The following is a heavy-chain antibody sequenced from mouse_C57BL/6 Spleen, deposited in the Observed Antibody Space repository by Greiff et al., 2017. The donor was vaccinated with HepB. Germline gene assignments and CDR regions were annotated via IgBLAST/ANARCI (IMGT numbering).Heavy chain of an antibody. Sequence: EVKLVESGPELVKPGASVKMSCKASGYTFTDYNMHWVKQSHGKSLEWIGYINPNNGGTSYNQKFKGKATLTVNKSSSTAYMELRSLTSEDSAVYYCARVTGTGRYFDDWGQGTTLTVSS. V-gene: IGHV1-22*01. CDR2: INPNNGGT. CDR1: GYTFTDYN. J-gene: IGHJ2*01. CDR3: ARVTGTGRYFDD. D-gene: IGHD4-1*01.